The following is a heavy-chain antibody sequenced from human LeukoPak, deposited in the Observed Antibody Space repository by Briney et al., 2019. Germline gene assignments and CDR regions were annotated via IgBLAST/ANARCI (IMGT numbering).Heavy chain of an antibody. CDR2: ISSSSSYI. Sequence: GGSLRLSCAASGFTFSSYSMNWVRQAPGKGLEWVSSISSSSSYIYYADSVKGRFTISRDNAKNSLYLQMNSLRAEDTAVYYRAPQTVDTAMVGYFQHWGQGTLVTVSS. CDR3: APQTVDTAMVGYFQH. J-gene: IGHJ1*01. CDR1: GFTFSSYS. V-gene: IGHV3-21*01. D-gene: IGHD5-18*01.